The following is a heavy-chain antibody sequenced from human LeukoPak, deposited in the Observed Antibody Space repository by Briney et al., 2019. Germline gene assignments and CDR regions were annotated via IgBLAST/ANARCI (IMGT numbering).Heavy chain of an antibody. J-gene: IGHJ3*02. CDR1: GFTVSSNY. V-gene: IGHV3-53*01. CDR3: ARAWGIVGATGGAFDI. D-gene: IGHD1-26*01. CDR2: IYSGGST. Sequence: GGSLRLSCAASGFTVSSNYMSWVRQAPGKGLEWVSVIYSGGSTHYADSVKGRFTISRDNSKNTLYLQMNSLRAEDTAVYYCARAWGIVGATGGAFDIWGQGTMVTVSS.